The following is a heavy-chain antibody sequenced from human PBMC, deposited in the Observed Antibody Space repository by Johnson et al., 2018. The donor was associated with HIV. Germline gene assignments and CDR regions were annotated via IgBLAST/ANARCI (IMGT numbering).Heavy chain of an antibody. D-gene: IGHD6-6*01. J-gene: IGHJ3*02. CDR1: GFTFSSYA. Sequence: QMQLVESGGGLVQPGGSLRLSCAASGFTFSSYAMHWVRQAPGKGLEWVAVISYDGSDKYYADSVKGRFTISRDNSKNTLYLQMNSLRAEDTAVYYCAREYSSLSQGAFDIWGQGTMVTVSS. CDR2: ISYDGSDK. V-gene: IGHV3-30*04. CDR3: AREYSSLSQGAFDI.